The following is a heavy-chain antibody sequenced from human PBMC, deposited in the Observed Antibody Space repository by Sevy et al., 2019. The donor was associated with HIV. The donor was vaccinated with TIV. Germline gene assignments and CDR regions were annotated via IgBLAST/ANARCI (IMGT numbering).Heavy chain of an antibody. CDR1: GFTFSSYA. J-gene: IGHJ4*02. Sequence: GGSLRLSCAASGFTFSSYAMHWVRQAPGKGLEWVAVISYDGSNKYYEDSVKGRFTISRDNSKNTLYLQMNSLRAEDTAVYYCARGPGGGYYFDYWGQGTLVTVSS. D-gene: IGHD3-16*01. V-gene: IGHV3-30*04. CDR3: ARGPGGGYYFDY. CDR2: ISYDGSNK.